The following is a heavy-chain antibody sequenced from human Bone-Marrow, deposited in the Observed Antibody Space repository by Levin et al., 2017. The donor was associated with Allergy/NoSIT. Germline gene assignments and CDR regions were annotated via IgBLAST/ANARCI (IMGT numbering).Heavy chain of an antibody. CDR3: ARCISTAIGGDYYYGMDV. V-gene: IGHV3-7*01. Sequence: GGSLRLSCAASGFTFSSYWMSWVRQAPGKGLEWVANIKQDGSEKYYVDSVKGRFTISRDNAKNSLYLQMNSLRAEDTAVYYCARCISTAIGGDYYYGMDVWGQGTTVTVSS. CDR2: IKQDGSEK. CDR1: GFTFSSYW. J-gene: IGHJ6*02. D-gene: IGHD2-2*02.